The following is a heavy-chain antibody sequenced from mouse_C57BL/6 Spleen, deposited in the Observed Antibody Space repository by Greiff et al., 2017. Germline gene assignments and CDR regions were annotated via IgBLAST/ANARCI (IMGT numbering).Heavy chain of an antibody. CDR2: IDPSDSYT. V-gene: IGHV1-69*01. CDR3: ARGKVYDYDGVDY. Sequence: VQLQQPGAELVMPGASVKLSCKASGYTFTSYWMHWVKQRPGQGLEWIGEIDPSDSYTNYNQKFKGKSTLTVDKSSSTSYMQLSSLTSEDSAVYYCARGKVYDYDGVDYWGQGTTLTVSS. CDR1: GYTFTSYW. D-gene: IGHD2-4*01. J-gene: IGHJ2*01.